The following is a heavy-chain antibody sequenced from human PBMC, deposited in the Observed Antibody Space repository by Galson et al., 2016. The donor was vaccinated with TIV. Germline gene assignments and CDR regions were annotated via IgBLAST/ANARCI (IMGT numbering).Heavy chain of an antibody. J-gene: IGHJ6*02. CDR1: GFIFSSHA. CDR2: ISGSGATT. V-gene: IGHV3-23*01. CDR3: AKVPSSGFSYYYGWDV. Sequence: SLRLSCAASGFIFSSHAMTWVRQAPGKGLEWVSAISGSGATTHYADSVKGRFTISRDNSKNTLYVQMNSLRAEDTAVYYCAKVPSSGFSYYYGWDVWGQGTTVTVS. D-gene: IGHD3-10*01.